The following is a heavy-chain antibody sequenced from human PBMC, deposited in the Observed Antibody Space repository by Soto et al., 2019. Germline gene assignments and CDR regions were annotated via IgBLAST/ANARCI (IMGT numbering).Heavy chain of an antibody. J-gene: IGHJ4*02. CDR1: GFTFSSYA. D-gene: IGHD3-22*01. V-gene: IGHV3-23*01. CDR3: AKVFYYYDSSGYYYFDY. Sequence: GSLRLSCAASGFTFSSYAVSWVRQAPGKVPEWISSISGSGSTIYYADSVKGRFTISRDNSKNTLYLQMSSLRAEDTAVYYCAKVFYYYDSSGYYYFDYWGQGXLVTVYS. CDR2: ISGSGSTI.